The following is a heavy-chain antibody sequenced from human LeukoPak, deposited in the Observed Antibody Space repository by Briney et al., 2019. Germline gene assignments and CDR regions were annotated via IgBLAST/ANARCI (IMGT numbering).Heavy chain of an antibody. CDR1: GGTFSSYA. D-gene: IGHD5-24*01. Sequence: SVKVSCKASGGTFSSYAISWVRQAPGQGLEWMGGIIPIFGTANYAQKFQGRVTITADESTSTAYMELNSLRAEDTAVYYCARDVGLDGYVYWGQGTLVTVSS. CDR2: IIPIFGTA. V-gene: IGHV1-69*13. CDR3: ARDVGLDGYVY. J-gene: IGHJ4*02.